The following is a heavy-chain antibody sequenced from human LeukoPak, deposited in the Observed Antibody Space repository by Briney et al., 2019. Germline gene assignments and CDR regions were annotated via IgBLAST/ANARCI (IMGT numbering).Heavy chain of an antibody. Sequence: GGSLRLSCAASGFTFNSYAMSWVRQAPGKGLEWVSAISGSGGSTYYADSVKGRFTISRDNSKNTLYLQMNSLRAEDTAVYYCARGVVPAAMPYAQWFDYWGQGTLVTVSS. D-gene: IGHD2-2*01. J-gene: IGHJ4*02. CDR2: ISGSGGST. CDR3: ARGVVPAAMPYAQWFDY. CDR1: GFTFNSYA. V-gene: IGHV3-23*01.